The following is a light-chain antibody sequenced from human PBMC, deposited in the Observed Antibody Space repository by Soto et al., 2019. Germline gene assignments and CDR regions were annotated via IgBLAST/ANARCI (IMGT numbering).Light chain of an antibody. CDR2: YTS. V-gene: IGKV3-15*01. CDR3: QQYNNWPPGAT. CDR1: RTVSTN. Sequence: DIVMTQSPATLSVSPGERATLSCRASRTVSTNLAWYQQKPGQAPGLLIYYTSTRATGIPARFSGSGSGKEFTLTISSLQSEDFAVYYCQQYNNWPPGATFGPGTKVEIK. J-gene: IGKJ3*01.